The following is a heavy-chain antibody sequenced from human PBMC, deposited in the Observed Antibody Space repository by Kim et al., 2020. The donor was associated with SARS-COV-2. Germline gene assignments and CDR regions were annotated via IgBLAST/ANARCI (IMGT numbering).Heavy chain of an antibody. J-gene: IGHJ4*02. CDR3: AKVSSSGGSCCTSDY. V-gene: IGHV3-23*01. Sequence: DSVKGRFTISRDNSKNTLYLQMNSLRAEDTAVYYCAKVSSSGGSCCTSDYWGQGTLVTVSS. D-gene: IGHD2-15*01.